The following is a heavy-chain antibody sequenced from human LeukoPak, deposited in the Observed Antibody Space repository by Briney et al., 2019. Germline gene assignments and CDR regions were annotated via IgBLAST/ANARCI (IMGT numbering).Heavy chain of an antibody. CDR1: GFTFSTYG. Sequence: GGSLRLSCAASGFTFSTYGLHWVRQAPGKGLEWVAVISYDGSHIYYADSVKGRFTISRDNSKNTLYLQMNSLRAEDTAVYYCARDPTFYYGSGSFWYFDYWGQGTLVTVSS. D-gene: IGHD3-10*01. CDR3: ARDPTFYYGSGSFWYFDY. CDR2: ISYDGSHI. V-gene: IGHV3-30*03. J-gene: IGHJ4*02.